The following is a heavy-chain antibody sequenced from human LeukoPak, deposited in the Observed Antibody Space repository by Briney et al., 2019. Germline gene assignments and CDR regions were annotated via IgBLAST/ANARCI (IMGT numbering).Heavy chain of an antibody. Sequence: PSETLSLTCTVSGGSISSYYWSWIRQPAGKGLEWIGRIYTSGSTNYNPSLKSRVTISVDTSKNQFSLKLSSVTAADTAVYYCARGGGCSSTSCCYDYYYYMDVWGKGTTVTVSS. CDR2: IYTSGST. CDR1: GGSISSYY. J-gene: IGHJ6*03. V-gene: IGHV4-4*07. D-gene: IGHD2-2*01. CDR3: ARGGGCSSTSCCYDYYYYMDV.